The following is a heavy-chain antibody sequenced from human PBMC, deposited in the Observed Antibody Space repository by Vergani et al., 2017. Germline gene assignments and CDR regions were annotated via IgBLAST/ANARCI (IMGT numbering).Heavy chain of an antibody. CDR3: ARGHPRDYDF. V-gene: IGHV3-74*01. J-gene: IGHJ4*02. D-gene: IGHD3-3*01. CDR2: INSDGSRT. CDR1: GFTLSSYW. Sequence: EVQLVESGGGLVKPGGSLRLSCAASGFTLSSYWMNWVRQAPGKGLVWVSRINSDGSRTSYADSVKGRFTISRDNAKKTLYLQMNSLRAEDTAVYYCARGHPRDYDFWGQGILVTVSS.